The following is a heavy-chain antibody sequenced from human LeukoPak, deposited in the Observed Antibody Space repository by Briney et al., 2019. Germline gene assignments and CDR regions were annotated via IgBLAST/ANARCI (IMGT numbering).Heavy chain of an antibody. V-gene: IGHV3-30*01. CDR2: ISYDGSNK. J-gene: IGHJ4*02. D-gene: IGHD3-3*01. CDR3: ARGAGQEWLSDYFDY. Sequence: GGSLRLSCAASGFTLSSYAMHWVRQAPGKGLEWVAVISYDGSNKYYADSVKGRFTISRDNSKNTPYLQMNSLRAEDTAVYYCARGAGQEWLSDYFDYWGQGTLVTVSS. CDR1: GFTLSSYA.